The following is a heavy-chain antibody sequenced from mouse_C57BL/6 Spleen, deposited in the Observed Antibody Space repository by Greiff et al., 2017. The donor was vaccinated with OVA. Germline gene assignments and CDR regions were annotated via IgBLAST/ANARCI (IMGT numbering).Heavy chain of an antibody. D-gene: IGHD2-10*02. V-gene: IGHV1-80*01. CDR3: ASEGMYGNYPFDY. J-gene: IGHJ2*01. Sequence: QVQLKQSGAELVKPGASVKISCKASGYAFSSYWMNWVKQRPGTGLEWIGQIYPGDGDNNYNGKFKGKATLTADKSSSTAYMQLISLTSEDSAVYFCASEGMYGNYPFDYWGQGTTLTVSS. CDR2: IYPGDGDN. CDR1: GYAFSSYW.